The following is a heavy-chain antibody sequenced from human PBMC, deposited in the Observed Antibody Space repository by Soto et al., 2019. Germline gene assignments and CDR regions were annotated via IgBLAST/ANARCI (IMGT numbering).Heavy chain of an antibody. CDR2: ISAYNGNT. Sequence: ASVKVSCKASGYTFTSYGIRWVRQAPGQGLEWMGWISAYNGNTNYAQKLQGRVTMTTDTSTSTAYMELRSLRSDDTAVYYCARDGTGSSGSDGYYYGMYVWGQGTTVTVSS. CDR1: GYTFTSYG. J-gene: IGHJ6*02. D-gene: IGHD1-26*01. V-gene: IGHV1-18*01. CDR3: ARDGTGSSGSDGYYYGMYV.